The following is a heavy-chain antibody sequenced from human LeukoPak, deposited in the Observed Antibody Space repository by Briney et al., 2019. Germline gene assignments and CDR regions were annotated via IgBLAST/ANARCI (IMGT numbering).Heavy chain of an antibody. CDR1: GYTFTGYY. Sequence: ASVTVSCKASGYTFTGYYMHWVRQAPGQGLEWMGWINPNSGGTNYAQKFQGRVTITRDTSISTAYMELSRLRSDDTAVYYCARGGGVDTAMVLSDFDPWGQGTLVTVSS. CDR2: INPNSGGT. J-gene: IGHJ5*02. D-gene: IGHD5-18*01. CDR3: ARGGGVDTAMVLSDFDP. V-gene: IGHV1-2*02.